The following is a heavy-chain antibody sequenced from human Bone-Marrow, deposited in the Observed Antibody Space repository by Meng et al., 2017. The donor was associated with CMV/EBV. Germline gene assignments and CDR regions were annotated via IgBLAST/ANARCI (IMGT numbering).Heavy chain of an antibody. CDR2: ISSSSSYI. CDR3: ARSPVVVVVAATYYYYYYGMDV. J-gene: IGHJ6*02. D-gene: IGHD2-15*01. Sequence: GESLKISCAASGFTFSDYYMSWIRQAPGKGLEWVSSISSSSSYIYYADSVKGRFTISRDNAKNSLYLQMNSLRAEDTAVYYCARSPVVVVVAATYYYYYYGMDVWGQGTTVTVSS. CDR1: GFTFSDYY. V-gene: IGHV3-11*06.